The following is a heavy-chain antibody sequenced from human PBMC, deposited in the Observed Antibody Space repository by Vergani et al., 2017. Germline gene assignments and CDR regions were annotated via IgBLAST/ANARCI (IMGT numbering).Heavy chain of an antibody. D-gene: IGHD6-13*01. J-gene: IGHJ2*01. CDR2: ISSSGSTI. CDR1: GFTFSSYE. Sequence: EVQLVESGGGLVQPGGSLRLSCAASGFTFSSYEMNWVRQAPGKGLEWVSYISSSGSTIYYADSVKGRFTIARGNAKNSLYLQMNSLRAEDTSVSYCAGDGPRQQLVVNWYFDLWGRGTLVTVSS. CDR3: AGDGPRQQLVVNWYFDL. V-gene: IGHV3-48*03.